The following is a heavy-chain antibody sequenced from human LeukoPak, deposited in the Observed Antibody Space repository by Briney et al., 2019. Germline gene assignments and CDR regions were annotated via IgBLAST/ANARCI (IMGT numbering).Heavy chain of an antibody. V-gene: IGHV3-48*03. Sequence: GGSLRLSCAASGFIFSSYEMNWVRQAPGKGLEWVSYISGNGSTIYNADSVMGRFTISRDNAKNSVFLQMNSLRAEDTAVYYCARDLHYAFDIWGQGTMVTVSS. J-gene: IGHJ3*02. CDR3: ARDLHYAFDI. CDR1: GFIFSSYE. CDR2: ISGNGSTI.